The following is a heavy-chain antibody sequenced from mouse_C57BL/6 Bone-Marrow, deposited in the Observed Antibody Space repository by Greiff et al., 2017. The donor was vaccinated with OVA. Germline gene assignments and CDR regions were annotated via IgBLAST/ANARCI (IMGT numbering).Heavy chain of an antibody. J-gene: IGHJ2*01. CDR1: GFTFSDYY. CDR2: INYDGSST. V-gene: IGHV5-16*01. Sequence: EVKLVESEGGLVQPGSSMKLSCTASGFTFSDYYMAWVRQVPEKGLEWVANINYDGSSTYYLDSLKSRFIISRDNAKNILYLQMSSLKSEDTATYYCARDHWGFDYWGQGTTLTVSS. D-gene: IGHD4-1*01. CDR3: ARDHWGFDY.